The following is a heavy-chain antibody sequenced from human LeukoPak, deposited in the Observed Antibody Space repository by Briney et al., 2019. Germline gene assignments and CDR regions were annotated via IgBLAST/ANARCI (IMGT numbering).Heavy chain of an antibody. Sequence: SETLSLTCAVSGGSISSSNWWSWVRQPPGKGLEWIGEIYHSGSTNNNPSLKSRVTISVDKSKNQFSLKLSSVTAADTAVYYCAKRLGLGYCSGGSCPDAFDIWGQGTMVTVSS. J-gene: IGHJ3*02. D-gene: IGHD2-15*01. V-gene: IGHV4-4*02. CDR1: GGSISSSNW. CDR3: AKRLGLGYCSGGSCPDAFDI. CDR2: IYHSGST.